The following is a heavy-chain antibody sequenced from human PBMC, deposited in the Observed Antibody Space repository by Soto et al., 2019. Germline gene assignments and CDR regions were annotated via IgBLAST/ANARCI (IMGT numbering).Heavy chain of an antibody. CDR3: ARSASAAAAGTYWFDP. Sequence: ASVKVSCKASGYTFTGNYMHWVRQAPGQGLEWMGWINPNSGGTNYAQKFQGWVTMTRDTSISTAYMELSRLRSDDTAVYYCARSASAAAAGTYWFDPWGQGTLVTVSS. D-gene: IGHD6-13*01. V-gene: IGHV1-2*04. CDR2: INPNSGGT. CDR1: GYTFTGNY. J-gene: IGHJ5*02.